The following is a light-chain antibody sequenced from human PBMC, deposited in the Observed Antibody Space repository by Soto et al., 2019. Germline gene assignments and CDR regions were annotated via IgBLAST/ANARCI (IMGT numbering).Light chain of an antibody. J-gene: IGLJ2*01. Sequence: QSVLTQPASVSGSPGQSITISCTGTSSDVGGYKYVSWYQQHPDKAPKLIIFEVSNRPSGISSRFSGSKSGNTASLTNSGLQGGGGGGYYCASYTSSSTSVIFGRGTKLTVL. CDR2: EVS. CDR1: SSDVGGYKY. V-gene: IGLV2-14*01. CDR3: ASYTSSSTSVI.